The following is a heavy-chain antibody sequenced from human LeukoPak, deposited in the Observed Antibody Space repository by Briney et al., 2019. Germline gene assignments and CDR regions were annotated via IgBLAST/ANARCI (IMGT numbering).Heavy chain of an antibody. D-gene: IGHD3-22*01. Sequence: SETLSLTCTVSGASVSSVFYYWSWVRQPPGRGLEWIGYIYYSGSTNYNPSLKSRVTILVDTSKNQFSLRLSSVTAADTVVYYCARNYYDSTGYLPGLFDYWGQGTLVTVSS. CDR2: IYYSGST. J-gene: IGHJ4*02. CDR1: GASVSSVFYY. CDR3: ARNYYDSTGYLPGLFDY. V-gene: IGHV4-61*01.